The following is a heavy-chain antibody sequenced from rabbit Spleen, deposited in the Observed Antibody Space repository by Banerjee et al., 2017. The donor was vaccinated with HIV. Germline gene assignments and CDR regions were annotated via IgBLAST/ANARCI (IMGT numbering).Heavy chain of an antibody. J-gene: IGHJ6*01. D-gene: IGHD8-1*01. CDR1: GFSFSSSYY. CDR3: ARDSGSSFSSYGMDL. Sequence: QSLEESGGGLVQPEGSLTLTCTASGFSFSSSYYMCWVRQAPGKGLEWIACIYAGSSGSTYSATWAKGRFTISKTSSTTVTLQMTSLTAADTATYFCARDSGSSFSSYGMDLWGPGTLVTVS. CDR2: IYAGSSGST. V-gene: IGHV1S40*01.